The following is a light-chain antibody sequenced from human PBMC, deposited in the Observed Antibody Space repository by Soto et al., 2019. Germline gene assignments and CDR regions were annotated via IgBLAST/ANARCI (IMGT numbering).Light chain of an antibody. CDR2: PIS. J-gene: IGKJ2*01. V-gene: IGKV1-39*01. CDR1: QRIITY. CDR3: QQSYSTPYT. Sequence: IQMTQSPSSLSASVGDRVTITCRASQRIITYLNWYQQKPGKAPKLLISPISTLQRGVPSRFSGSGSGTDFTLIITGLQPEDFATYYCQQSYSTPYTFGQGTKLEIK.